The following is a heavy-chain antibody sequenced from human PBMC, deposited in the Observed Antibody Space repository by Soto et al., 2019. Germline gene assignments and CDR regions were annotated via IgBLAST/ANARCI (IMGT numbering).Heavy chain of an antibody. J-gene: IGHJ4*02. Sequence: QVQLVESGGGVVQPGRSLRLSCAASGFTFSSYGMHWVRQAPGKGLEWVAVISYDGSNKYYADSVKGRFTISRDNSKNTLYLQMNSLRAEDTAVYYCAKDLPIAVAGTPIGTFDYWGQGTLVTVSS. CDR2: ISYDGSNK. V-gene: IGHV3-30*18. CDR1: GFTFSSYG. D-gene: IGHD6-19*01. CDR3: AKDLPIAVAGTPIGTFDY.